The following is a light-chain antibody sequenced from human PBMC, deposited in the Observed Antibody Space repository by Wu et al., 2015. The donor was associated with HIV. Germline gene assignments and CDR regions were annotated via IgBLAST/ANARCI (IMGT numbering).Light chain of an antibody. CDR2: AAS. V-gene: IGKV1-39*01. Sequence: DIQLTQSPSALSASVGDRVTITCRASQGVNTYLTWFQQKPGKVPKRLIYAASSLQSGVPSRFSGSRSGTAFTLTISSLQPEDFATYYCQQSYSNPRTFGQGTKVEIK. CDR1: QGVNTY. CDR3: QQSYSNPRT. J-gene: IGKJ1*01.